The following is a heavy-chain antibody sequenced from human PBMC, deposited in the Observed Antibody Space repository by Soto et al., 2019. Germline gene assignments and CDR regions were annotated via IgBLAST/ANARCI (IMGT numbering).Heavy chain of an antibody. V-gene: IGHV3-23*01. D-gene: IGHD2-15*01. CDR1: GFTFSSYA. Sequence: PGGSLRLSCAASGFTFSSYAMSWVRQAPGKGLEWVSAISGSGGSTYYADSVKGRFTISRDNSKNTLYLQMNSLRAEDTAVYYCAKEMGLGKVVVRHAFDIWGQGTMVTVSS. CDR3: AKEMGLGKVVVRHAFDI. CDR2: ISGSGGST. J-gene: IGHJ3*02.